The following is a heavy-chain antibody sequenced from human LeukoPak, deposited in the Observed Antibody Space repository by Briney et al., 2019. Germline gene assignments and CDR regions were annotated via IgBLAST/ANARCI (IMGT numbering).Heavy chain of an antibody. V-gene: IGHV3-30*02. Sequence: PGGSLRLSCAASGFTFSSYGMHWVRQAPGKGLEWVAFIRYDGSNKYYADSVKGRFTISRDNSKNTLYLQMNSLRAEDTAVYNCADVYGSGSLFDYWGQGTLVTVSS. CDR2: IRYDGSNK. CDR3: ADVYGSGSLFDY. CDR1: GFTFSSYG. D-gene: IGHD3-10*01. J-gene: IGHJ4*02.